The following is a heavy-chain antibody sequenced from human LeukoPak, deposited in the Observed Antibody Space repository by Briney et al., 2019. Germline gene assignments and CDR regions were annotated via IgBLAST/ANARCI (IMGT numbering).Heavy chain of an antibody. J-gene: IGHJ4*02. D-gene: IGHD2-15*01. CDR2: IYHSGST. Sequence: PSETLSLTCAVSGYSISSGYFWGWIRQPPGKGLEWIGSIYHSGSTYYNPSLKSRVTISLDTSKNQFSLKLRSVTAAGTAVYYCASPKGYCSGGSCYAHWGQGTLVTVSS. CDR3: ASPKGYCSGGSCYAH. V-gene: IGHV4-38-2*01. CDR1: GYSISSGYF.